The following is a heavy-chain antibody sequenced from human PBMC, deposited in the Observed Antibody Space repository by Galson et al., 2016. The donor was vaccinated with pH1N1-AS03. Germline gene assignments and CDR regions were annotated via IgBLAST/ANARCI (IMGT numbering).Heavy chain of an antibody. CDR2: IWGNGDST. CDR1: GFTFSTYS. Sequence: SLRLSCAASGFTFSTYSMNWVRQAPGKGLEWVSGIWGNGDSTYYADFVKGRFTISRDNSKNTLYLQMNSLRADDTAVYYCAKGMKPDGVYDLDYWGQGTLVTVSS. CDR3: AKGMKPDGVYDLDY. V-gene: IGHV3-23*01. J-gene: IGHJ4*02. D-gene: IGHD5/OR15-5a*01.